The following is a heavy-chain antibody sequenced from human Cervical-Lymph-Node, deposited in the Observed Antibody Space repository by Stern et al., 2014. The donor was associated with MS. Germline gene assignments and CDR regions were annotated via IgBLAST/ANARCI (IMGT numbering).Heavy chain of an antibody. CDR1: GFIFRNSG. V-gene: IGHV3-33*01. Sequence: VQLVESGGGVVQPGRSLRLSCAASGFIFRNSGMHWVRQAPGKGLAWVAVVWQDGINTYYADSVKGRFTISRDNSKNMVDLQMNSLRVEDTGIYYCTRDPRGYCSGGSCYQGFFDYWGRGTLVTVSS. J-gene: IGHJ4*02. CDR2: VWQDGINT. D-gene: IGHD2-15*01. CDR3: TRDPRGYCSGGSCYQGFFDY.